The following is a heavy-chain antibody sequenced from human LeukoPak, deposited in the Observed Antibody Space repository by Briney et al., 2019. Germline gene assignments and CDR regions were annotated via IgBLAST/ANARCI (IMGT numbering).Heavy chain of an antibody. CDR3: AKGGWGTVLDY. V-gene: IGHV3-23*01. D-gene: IGHD3-16*01. Sequence: PGGSLRLSCAASGFTFSNYAMPWVRQAPGKGLEWVSTISGSGDSTYYSDSVKGRFTISRDNSENTLYLQLNSLRAEDMAVYYCAKGGWGTVLDYWGQGTLVTVSP. CDR2: ISGSGDST. J-gene: IGHJ4*02. CDR1: GFTFSNYA.